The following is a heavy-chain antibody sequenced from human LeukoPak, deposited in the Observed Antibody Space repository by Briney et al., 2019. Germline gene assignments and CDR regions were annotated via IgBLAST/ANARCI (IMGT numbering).Heavy chain of an antibody. CDR1: GGSITSSSYY. D-gene: IGHD6-19*01. CDR3: ASVRGYSSGWYASGFDP. V-gene: IGHV4-39*07. CDR2: IYYTGST. J-gene: IGHJ5*02. Sequence: SETLSLTCTVSGGSITSSSYYWGWVRQPPGKGPEWIGSIYYTGSTNYNPSLKSRVTISLDTSKNQFSLKLTSVTAADTAIYYCASVRGYSSGWYASGFDPWGQGTLVTVSS.